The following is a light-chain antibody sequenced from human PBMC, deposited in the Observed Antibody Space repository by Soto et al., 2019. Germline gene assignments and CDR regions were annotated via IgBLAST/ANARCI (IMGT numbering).Light chain of an antibody. CDR1: QSVSDY. V-gene: IGKV3-11*01. Sequence: EIVLTQSPATLSLSPGESATLSCRASQSVSDYLAWYQQKPGQAPRLLIYAASSLQSGVPSRFSGSGSGTDFTLTISSLQPEDSATYYCLQDINYPWTFGQGTKVDIK. CDR2: AAS. CDR3: LQDINYPWT. J-gene: IGKJ1*01.